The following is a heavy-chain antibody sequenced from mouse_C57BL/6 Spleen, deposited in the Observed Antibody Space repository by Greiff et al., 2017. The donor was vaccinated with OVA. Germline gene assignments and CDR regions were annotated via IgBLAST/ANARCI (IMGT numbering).Heavy chain of an antibody. Sequence: QVQLQQPGAELVKPGASVKMSCKASGYTFTSYWITWVKQRPGQGLEWIGDIHPGSGSTNYNEKFKSKATLTVDTSSSTAYMQLSSLTSEDSAVYYCAKPVVAARCAMDYWGQGTSVTVSS. CDR1: GYTFTSYW. D-gene: IGHD1-1*01. J-gene: IGHJ4*01. CDR3: AKPVVAARCAMDY. V-gene: IGHV1-55*01. CDR2: IHPGSGST.